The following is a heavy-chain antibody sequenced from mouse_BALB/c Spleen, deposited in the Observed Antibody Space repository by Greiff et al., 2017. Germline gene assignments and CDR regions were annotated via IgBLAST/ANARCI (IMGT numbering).Heavy chain of an antibody. CDR3: ARSWDYFDY. CDR1: GYSFTDYN. Sequence: LMESGPELVKPGASGRVSCKASGYSFTDYNMYWVKQSHGKSLEWIGYIVPYNGGTCYNQKFKGKATLPVDKSSSTAFMHLNSLTSEDSAVYYCARSWDYFDYWGQGTTRTVSS. V-gene: IGHV1S135*01. J-gene: IGHJ2*01. CDR2: IVPYNGGT.